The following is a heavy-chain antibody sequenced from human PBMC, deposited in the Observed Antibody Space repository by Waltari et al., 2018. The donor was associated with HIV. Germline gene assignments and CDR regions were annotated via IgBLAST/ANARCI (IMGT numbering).Heavy chain of an antibody. D-gene: IGHD6-6*01. CDR2: INYDGSNK. CDR1: GFTFGSYG. V-gene: IGHV3-33*01. CDR3: ARDKAPYSSSSAVDY. J-gene: IGHJ4*02. Sequence: VQLMDSGGGVVQPGKSLRLSCATSGFTFGSYGLHWVRQAPGKGLEWVAVINYDGSNKFYAESVKGRFLISRDNSKNTLFLQMNSLRDEDTGLYYCARDKAPYSSSSAVDYWGQGTLVTVS.